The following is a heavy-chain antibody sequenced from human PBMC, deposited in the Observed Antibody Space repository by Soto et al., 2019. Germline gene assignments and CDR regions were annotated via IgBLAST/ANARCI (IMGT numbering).Heavy chain of an antibody. Sequence: SETLSLTCNMSGDSYSISTYSWNWIRQPPGKGLEWIGEINHSGSTNYNPSLKSRVTISVDTSKKQFSLNLSSVTAADTAVYYCARGGVIPAARGWFDPWGQGTLVTVSS. D-gene: IGHD2-2*01. CDR1: GDSYSISTYS. CDR3: ARGGVIPAARGWFDP. V-gene: IGHV4-34*01. CDR2: INHSGST. J-gene: IGHJ5*02.